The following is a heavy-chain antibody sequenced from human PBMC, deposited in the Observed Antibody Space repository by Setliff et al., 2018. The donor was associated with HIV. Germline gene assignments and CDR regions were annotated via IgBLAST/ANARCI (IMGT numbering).Heavy chain of an antibody. V-gene: IGHV4-4*09. CDR1: GGSITSYY. CDR2: IFDSGTT. J-gene: IGHJ5*02. D-gene: IGHD1-1*01. Sequence: SETLSLTCTVSGGSITSYYWNWIRQSPGKGLEWIGYIFDSGTTKYNPSVTSRVTISIDISKNHFSLKLRSVTAADTAVYYCARVGTNWPSWFDPWGQGTQVTVSS. CDR3: ARVGTNWPSWFDP.